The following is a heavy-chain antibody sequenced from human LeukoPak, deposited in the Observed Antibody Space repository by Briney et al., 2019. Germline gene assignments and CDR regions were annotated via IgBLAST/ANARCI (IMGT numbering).Heavy chain of an antibody. CDR1: GFTFSSYA. D-gene: IGHD1-26*01. V-gene: IGHV3-30*04. Sequence: GGSLRLSCAVYGFTFSSYAMQWVRQTPGKGLEWVPVISYDGSNKYYADSVRGRFIISRDDSKNTLYLQMNSLRAEDTAVYYCARDLLGWELHYFDYWGQGTLVTVSS. J-gene: IGHJ4*02. CDR2: ISYDGSNK. CDR3: ARDLLGWELHYFDY.